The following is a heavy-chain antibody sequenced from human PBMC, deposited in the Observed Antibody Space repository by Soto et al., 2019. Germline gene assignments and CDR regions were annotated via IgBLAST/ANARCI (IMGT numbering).Heavy chain of an antibody. CDR2: INAGNGNT. CDR1: GYTFTSYA. Sequence: ASVKVSCKASGYTFTSYAMHWVRQAPGQRLEWMGWINAGNGNTKYSQKFQGRVTITRDTSASTAYMELSSLRSEDTAVYYCARERWSGYYPLDYWGQGTPVPVSS. J-gene: IGHJ4*02. V-gene: IGHV1-3*01. CDR3: ARERWSGYYPLDY. D-gene: IGHD3-3*01.